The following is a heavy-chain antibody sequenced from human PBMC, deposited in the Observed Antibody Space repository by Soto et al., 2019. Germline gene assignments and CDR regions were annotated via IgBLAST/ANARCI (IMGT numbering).Heavy chain of an antibody. V-gene: IGHV4-31*03. Sequence: QVQLQESGPGLVKPSQTLSLTCTVSGGSISSGGYYWSWIRQHPGKGLEWIGYIYYSGSTYYNPSLKSRVTISVDKSKNQFSLKMSSVTAADTAVYYCARVPYYDILTGSYGMDVWGQGTTVTVSS. J-gene: IGHJ6*02. CDR3: ARVPYYDILTGSYGMDV. CDR2: IYYSGST. D-gene: IGHD3-9*01. CDR1: GGSISSGGYY.